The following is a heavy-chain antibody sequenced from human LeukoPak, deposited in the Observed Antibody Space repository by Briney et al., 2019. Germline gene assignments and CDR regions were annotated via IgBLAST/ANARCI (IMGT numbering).Heavy chain of an antibody. D-gene: IGHD6-19*01. J-gene: IGHJ4*02. V-gene: IGHV3-64*01. CDR3: ARVYDSSGWYYFDY. Sequence: GGSLRLSCAASGFTFSSYGMDWVRQAPGKGLEYVSAISSNGDSTYYANSVKGRFTISRDNSKNTLYLQMGSLRAEDMAVYYCARVYDSSGWYYFDYWGQGTMVTIYS. CDR1: GFTFSSYG. CDR2: ISSNGDST.